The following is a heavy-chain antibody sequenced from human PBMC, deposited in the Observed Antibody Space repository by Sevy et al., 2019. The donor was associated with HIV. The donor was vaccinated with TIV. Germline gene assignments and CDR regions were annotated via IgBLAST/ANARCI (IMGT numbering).Heavy chain of an antibody. CDR3: AREEITGFDY. CDR1: GFIFSSYA. Sequence: GGSLRLSCAASGFIFSSYAMTWVRQAPGKGLEWVSTISASGGSTYYADSVKGRFTISRDNSKNTLYLQMNSPRAEDTAVYSCAREEITGFDYWGRGTLVTVSS. CDR2: ISASGGST. J-gene: IGHJ4*02. D-gene: IGHD3-16*01. V-gene: IGHV3-23*01.